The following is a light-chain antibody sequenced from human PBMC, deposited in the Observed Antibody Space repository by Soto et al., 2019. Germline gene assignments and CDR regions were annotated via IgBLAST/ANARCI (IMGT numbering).Light chain of an antibody. CDR3: QQYNNWPPWT. CDR2: GAS. J-gene: IGKJ1*01. V-gene: IGKV3-15*01. Sequence: EIVMTQSPSTLSVYPGERATLSCRASQSVSSYLAWYQQKPGQAPRLIIYGASTMATGIPARFSGSGSGTEFTLTISSLQSEDFAFYYCQQYNNWPPWTFGQGTNVEMK. CDR1: QSVSSY.